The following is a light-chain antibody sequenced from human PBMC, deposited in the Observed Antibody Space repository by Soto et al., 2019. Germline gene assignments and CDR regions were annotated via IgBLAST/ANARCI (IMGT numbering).Light chain of an antibody. CDR3: QXYNNWPRT. Sequence: VMTQSPGTLSVSPGESATLSCRAGQGVTTNFAWYQQKSGQSPRLLIYGESTRATGIPDRLSGSGSGTELNLTISRLQSEDFAVYYCQXYNNWPRTCGQGTKVDIK. CDR1: QGVTTN. CDR2: GES. V-gene: IGKV3-15*01. J-gene: IGKJ1*01.